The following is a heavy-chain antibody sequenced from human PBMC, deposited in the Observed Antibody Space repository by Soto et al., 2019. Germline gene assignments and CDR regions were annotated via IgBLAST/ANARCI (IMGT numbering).Heavy chain of an antibody. D-gene: IGHD3-16*01. CDR2: VSGGGDGT. J-gene: IGHJ5*01. CDR3: AKDRAYGSLICQFDS. CDR1: GFTFSSFA. Sequence: EVHLLESGGGLVQPGGSLRLSCAASGFTFSSFAMAWVRQAPGKGLEWVSVVSGGGDGTFYADSVRGRFIISRDNSKNTMYLEMNSLRAEDTAVYYCAKDRAYGSLICQFDSWGQGTLVTVSS. V-gene: IGHV3-23*01.